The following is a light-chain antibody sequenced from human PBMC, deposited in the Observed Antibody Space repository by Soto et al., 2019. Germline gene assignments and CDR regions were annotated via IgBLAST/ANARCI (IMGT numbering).Light chain of an antibody. CDR3: QQHSDGTRFT. J-gene: IGKJ3*01. CDR1: QSVGNY. Sequence: EIVLTQSPATLSLSPGERATLSCRASQSVGNYLAWYQQKPGQAPRLLIYDASKRASVIPPRFSGSGSGTDFTLTISSLEPEDFAVYYCQQHSDGTRFTFGPGTKVDI. CDR2: DAS. V-gene: IGKV3-11*01.